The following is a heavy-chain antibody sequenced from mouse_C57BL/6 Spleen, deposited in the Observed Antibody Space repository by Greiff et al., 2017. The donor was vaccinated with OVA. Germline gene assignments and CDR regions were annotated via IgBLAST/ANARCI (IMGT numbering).Heavy chain of an antibody. D-gene: IGHD1-1*01. Sequence: QVQLQQPGAELVKPGASVKMSCKASGYTFTSYWITWVKQRPGQGLEWIGDIYPGSGSTNYNEKFKSKATLTVDTSSSTAYMQLSSLTSEDSAVYYCARGTTVDYYAMDDWGQGTSVTVSS. CDR3: ARGTTVDYYAMDD. J-gene: IGHJ4*01. V-gene: IGHV1-55*01. CDR1: GYTFTSYW. CDR2: IYPGSGST.